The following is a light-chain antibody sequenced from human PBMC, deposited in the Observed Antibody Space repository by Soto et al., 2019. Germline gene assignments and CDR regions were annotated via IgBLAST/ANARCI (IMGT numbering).Light chain of an antibody. CDR3: CSHVGRSTLL. CDR2: EGS. CDR1: GRDIGAYDY. Sequence: QSALTQPASVSGSPGQSITISCTGSGRDIGAYDYVSWYQQHPGKAPKLMIYEGSKRPSGVSNRFSGSKPGNTASLTISGLQAEDEADYYCCSHVGRSTLLFGGGTKLTVL. J-gene: IGLJ3*02. V-gene: IGLV2-23*01.